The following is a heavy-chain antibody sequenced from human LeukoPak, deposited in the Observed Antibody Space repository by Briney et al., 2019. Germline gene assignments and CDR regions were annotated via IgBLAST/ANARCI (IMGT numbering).Heavy chain of an antibody. D-gene: IGHD3-10*01. CDR1: GYSFTSYW. CDR3: ARRYYGSGSYYAFDI. CDR2: IYPGDSDT. Sequence: HGESLKISCKGSGYSFTSYWIGWVRQMPGKGLEWMGIIYPGDSDTRYSPSFQGQVTISADKSISTAYLQWSSLKASDTAMYYCARRYYGSGSYYAFDIWGQGTMVTASS. J-gene: IGHJ3*02. V-gene: IGHV5-51*01.